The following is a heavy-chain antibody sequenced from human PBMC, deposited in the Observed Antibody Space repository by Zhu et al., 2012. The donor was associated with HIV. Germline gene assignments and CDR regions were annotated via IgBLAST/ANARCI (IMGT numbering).Heavy chain of an antibody. V-gene: IGHV4-34*01. CDR1: GGSFTSNY. CDR2: IYHSGGT. CDR3: ARPSYNSPGAGAFDI. D-gene: IGHD1-1*01. Sequence: QVQLEQWGAGLLKPSETLSLTCAVYGGSFTSNYWSWIRQPPGKGLEWIGEIYHSGGTIYNPSLKSRVTISIDTYKNQFSLKLSSVTAADTAVYYCARPSYNSPGAGAFDIWGQGTVITVSS. J-gene: IGHJ3*02.